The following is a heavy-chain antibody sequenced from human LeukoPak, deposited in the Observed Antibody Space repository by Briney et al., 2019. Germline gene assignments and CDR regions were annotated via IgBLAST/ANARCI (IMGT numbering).Heavy chain of an antibody. V-gene: IGHV1-46*01. J-gene: IGHJ3*02. Sequence: ASVKVSCKASGYTFTSYYIHWVRQAPGQGLQWMGTVDPSGGRTTYAREFQGRVTLTRDTSTSTVYMELSSLRSEDTAVYYCARGGSGSYWAFDIWGQGTMVTVSS. CDR1: GYTFTSYY. D-gene: IGHD3-10*01. CDR3: ARGGSGSYWAFDI. CDR2: VDPSGGRT.